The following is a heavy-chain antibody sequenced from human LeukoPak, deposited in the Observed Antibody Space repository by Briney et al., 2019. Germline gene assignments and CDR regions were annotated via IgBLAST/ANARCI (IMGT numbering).Heavy chain of an antibody. V-gene: IGHV4-39*01. CDR3: ARHPKYDSGGYYSPFDN. D-gene: IGHD3-22*01. J-gene: IGHJ4*02. Sequence: PSETLSLTCTVSGDSFSSSNYYWGWIRQPPGKGLEWIGSIYYTGSTYYNASLKSRVTMSVDTSKSQYSLKLSCVTAADTAVYYCARHPKYDSGGYYSPFDNWGQGTLVTVSS. CDR1: GDSFSSSNYY. CDR2: IYYTGST.